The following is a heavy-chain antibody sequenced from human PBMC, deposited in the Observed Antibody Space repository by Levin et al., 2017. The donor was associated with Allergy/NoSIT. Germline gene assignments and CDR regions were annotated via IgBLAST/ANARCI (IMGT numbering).Heavy chain of an antibody. Sequence: GGSLRLSCAASGFTFSNFWMHWVRQAPGKGLVWVSRINGDGSNTIYADSVKGRFTFSRDNAKNTLYLQMNSLRAEDTAIYYCARTMTGGYFDFWGRGALVTVSS. J-gene: IGHJ2*01. CDR2: INGDGSNT. CDR3: ARTMTGGYFDF. V-gene: IGHV3-74*01. CDR1: GFTFSNFW. D-gene: IGHD3-3*01.